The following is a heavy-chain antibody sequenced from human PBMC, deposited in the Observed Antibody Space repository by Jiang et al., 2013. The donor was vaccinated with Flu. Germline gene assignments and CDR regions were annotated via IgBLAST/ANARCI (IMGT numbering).Heavy chain of an antibody. CDR3: VREDSSAWYQIDY. CDR1: GYTFAANG. CDR2: INDNNGNT. V-gene: IGHV1-18*01. J-gene: IGHJ4*02. Sequence: SGAEVKKPGASMKVSCKTSGYTFAANGITWVRQAPGQGLEWMGWINDNNGNTNYAQKFQGRVTMATDTSTSTAYMELRSLRSDDTAVYYCVREDSSAWYQIDYWGQGTPVTVSS. D-gene: IGHD6-19*01.